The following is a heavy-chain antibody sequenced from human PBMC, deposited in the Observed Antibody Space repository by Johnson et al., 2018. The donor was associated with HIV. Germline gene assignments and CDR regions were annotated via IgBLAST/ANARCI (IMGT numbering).Heavy chain of an antibody. CDR2: IYSGGST. CDR3: TTDLPYCSGHDCYNAYAL. Sequence: VQLVESGGGLIQPGGSLRLSCAASGFTVSSNYMSWVRQAPGKGLEWVSVIYSGGSTYYADSVKGRFTISRDNSKNTLYLRINSLRAEDTAVYYCTTDLPYCSGHDCYNAYALWGQGTMVIVSS. J-gene: IGHJ3*01. CDR1: GFTVSSNY. D-gene: IGHD2-15*01. V-gene: IGHV3-53*01.